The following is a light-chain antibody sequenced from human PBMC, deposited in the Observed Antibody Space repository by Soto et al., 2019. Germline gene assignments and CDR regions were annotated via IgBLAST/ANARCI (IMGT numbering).Light chain of an antibody. V-gene: IGKV1-39*01. Sequence: DIQMTQSPSSLSASIGDRVTITCQAGQDITYHLNWYQQKAGRAPKLLIYAASNLRFGVPSRFSGSGSGTDFTLTISSLQPEDFATYYCQQSFTTETFGHGTRLDIK. CDR1: QDITYH. CDR3: QQSFTTET. J-gene: IGKJ2*01. CDR2: AAS.